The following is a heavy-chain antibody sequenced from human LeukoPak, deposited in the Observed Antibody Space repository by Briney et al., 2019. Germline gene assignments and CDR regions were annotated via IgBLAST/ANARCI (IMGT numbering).Heavy chain of an antibody. V-gene: IGHV1-8*02. CDR1: GYTFTGYY. CDR3: ARGRSRYYGSGSFDY. D-gene: IGHD3-10*01. Sequence: ASVKVSCKASGYTFTGYYMHWVRQAPGQGLEWMGWMNPNSGNTGYAQKFQGRVAMTRNTSISTAYMELSSLRSEDTAVYYCARGRSRYYGSGSFDYWGQGTLVTVSS. CDR2: MNPNSGNT. J-gene: IGHJ4*02.